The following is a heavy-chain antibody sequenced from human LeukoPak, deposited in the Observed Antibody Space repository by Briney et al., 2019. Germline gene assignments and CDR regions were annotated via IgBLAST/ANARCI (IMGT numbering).Heavy chain of an antibody. V-gene: IGHV4-59*08. J-gene: IGHJ4*02. Sequence: SETLSLTCTVSGGSISSYYWSWIRQPPGKGLEWIGYIYYSGSTNYNPSLKSRVTISVDTSKNQFSLKLSSVTAADTAVYYCARGHLVFDYWGQGTLVTVSS. CDR1: GGSISSYY. CDR2: IYYSGST. CDR3: ARGHLVFDY.